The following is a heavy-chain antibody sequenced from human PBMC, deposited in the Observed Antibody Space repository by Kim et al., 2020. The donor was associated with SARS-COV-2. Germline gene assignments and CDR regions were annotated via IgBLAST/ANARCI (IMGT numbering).Heavy chain of an antibody. V-gene: IGHV3-23*01. D-gene: IGHD3-22*01. CDR3: ARHFGSSGSEFHH. Sequence: YDADTVKGRFIISRDNSKKTLHQQMNSLRDEDTAIYYCARHFGSSGSEFHHWGQGTLVTVSS. J-gene: IGHJ1*01.